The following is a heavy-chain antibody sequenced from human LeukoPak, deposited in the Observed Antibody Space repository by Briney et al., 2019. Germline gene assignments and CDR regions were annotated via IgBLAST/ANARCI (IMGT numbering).Heavy chain of an antibody. CDR2: ISSSGGRT. D-gene: IGHD5-12*01. V-gene: IGHV3-23*01. CDR3: AKEDAKVANTGYFDY. J-gene: IGHJ4*02. CDR1: GFTFSSYA. Sequence: GGSLRLSCAASGFTFSSYAMSWVRQAPGKGLEWVSAISSSGGRTYYADSVKGRFTISRDNSKNTVYLQMNSLRAEDTAVYYCAKEDAKVANTGYFDYWGQGTLVTVSS.